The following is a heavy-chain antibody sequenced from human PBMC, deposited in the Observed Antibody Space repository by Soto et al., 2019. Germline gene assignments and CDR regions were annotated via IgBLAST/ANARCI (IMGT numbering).Heavy chain of an antibody. Sequence: SETLSLTCTVSGGSISSGGYYWSWIRQHPGKGLEWIGYIYYSGSTYYNPSLKSRVTISVDTSKNQFSLKLSSVTAADTAVYYFARGCGGDCSRYYYYGMDVWGQGTTVTVSS. D-gene: IGHD2-21*02. CDR1: GGSISSGGYY. V-gene: IGHV4-31*03. CDR2: IYYSGST. CDR3: ARGCGGDCSRYYYYGMDV. J-gene: IGHJ6*02.